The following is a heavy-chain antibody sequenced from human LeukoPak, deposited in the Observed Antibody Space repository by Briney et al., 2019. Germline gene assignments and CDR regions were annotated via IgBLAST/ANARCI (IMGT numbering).Heavy chain of an antibody. CDR3: ADRDGVY. V-gene: IGHV4-59*01. D-gene: IGHD5-24*01. CDR2: VYYSGST. Sequence: SETLSLTCTVSGGSISTYFWSWIRQPPGKGLEWIGYVYYSGSTNYNPSLKSRATISVDTSKDQFSLKLTSVTAADTAVYYCADRDGVYWGQGILVTVSS. CDR1: GGSISTYF. J-gene: IGHJ4*02.